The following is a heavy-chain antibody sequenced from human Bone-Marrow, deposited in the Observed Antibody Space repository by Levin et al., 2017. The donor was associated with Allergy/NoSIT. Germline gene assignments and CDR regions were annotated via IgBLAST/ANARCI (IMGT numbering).Heavy chain of an antibody. J-gene: IGHJ2*01. CDR3: ARDRERDYGDYVWYFDL. V-gene: IGHV3-74*01. D-gene: IGHD4-17*01. Sequence: GGSLRLSCAASGFTFSSYWMYWVRQAPGKGLVWVSRINNDGSGTSYADSVKGRFTISRDNAKNTQYLQMNSLGAEDTAVYYCARDRERDYGDYVWYFDLWGRGTLVTVSS. CDR1: GFTFSSYW. CDR2: INNDGSGT.